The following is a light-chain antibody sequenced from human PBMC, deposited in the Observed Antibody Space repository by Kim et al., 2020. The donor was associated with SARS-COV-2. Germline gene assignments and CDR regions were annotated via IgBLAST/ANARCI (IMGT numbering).Light chain of an antibody. CDR3: LQDYNYPFT. V-gene: IGKV1-6*01. CDR2: AAS. CDR1: QGIRND. J-gene: IGKJ3*01. Sequence: ASVGDRVTITCRASQGIRNDLGWYQQKPGKAPKLLIYAASSLQSGVPLRFSGSGSGTDFTLTISSLQPEDFATYYCLQDYNYPFTFGPGTKVDIK.